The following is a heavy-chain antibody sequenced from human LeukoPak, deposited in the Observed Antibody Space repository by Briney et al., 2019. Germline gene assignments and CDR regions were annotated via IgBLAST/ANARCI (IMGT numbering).Heavy chain of an antibody. CDR1: GGSFSSYY. V-gene: IGHV4-59*01. J-gene: IGHJ6*03. D-gene: IGHD6-19*01. CDR3: ARRKARAGYYYYMDV. Sequence: PSETPSLTCTVSGGSFSSYYWSWIRQPPGKGLEWLGYIYYSGSTNYNPSLKRRVTISVDTSKNQFSLKLSSVTAADTAVYYCARRKARAGYYYYMDVWGKGTTVTISS. CDR2: IYYSGST.